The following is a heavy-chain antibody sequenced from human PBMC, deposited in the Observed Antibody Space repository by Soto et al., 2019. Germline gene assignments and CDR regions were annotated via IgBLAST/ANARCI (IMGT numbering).Heavy chain of an antibody. J-gene: IGHJ4*02. CDR2: IYYSGST. V-gene: IGHV4-59*08. CDR1: GGSISSYY. CDR3: ARHVPYYDILTHHQNYFAY. D-gene: IGHD3-9*01. Sequence: QVQLQESGPGLVKPSETLSLTCTVSGGSISSYYWSWIRQPPGKGLEWIGYIYYSGSTNYNPSLKSRVTISVDTSKNQLSLKLSSVTAADTAVYYCARHVPYYDILTHHQNYFAYWGQGTLVTVSS.